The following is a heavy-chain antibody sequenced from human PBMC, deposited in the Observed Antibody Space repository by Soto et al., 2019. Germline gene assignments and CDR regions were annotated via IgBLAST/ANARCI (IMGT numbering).Heavy chain of an antibody. CDR2: INHSGST. CDR3: ARGRRDFWSGYWKHYYYYMDV. Sequence: SETLSLTCAVYGGSFRGYYWSWIRQPPGKGLERIGEINHSGSTNYNPSLKSRVTISVDTSKNQFSLKLSSVTAADTAVYYCARGRRDFWSGYWKHYYYYMDVWGKGTTVTVSS. D-gene: IGHD3-3*01. CDR1: GGSFRGYY. J-gene: IGHJ6*03. V-gene: IGHV4-34*01.